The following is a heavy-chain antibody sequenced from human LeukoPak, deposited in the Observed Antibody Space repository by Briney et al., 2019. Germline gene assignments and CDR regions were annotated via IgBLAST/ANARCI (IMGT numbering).Heavy chain of an antibody. V-gene: IGHV3-11*01. Sequence: GGSLRLSCAASGFTFSDYYMSWIRQAPGKGLEWVSYISSSGSTIYYVDSVKGRFIISRDNAKNSLYLQMNSLRAEDTAVYYCARRGGNSGYGYYYYYYMDVWGKGTTVTISS. CDR3: ARRGGNSGYGYYYYYYMDV. D-gene: IGHD5-12*01. CDR2: ISSSGSTI. CDR1: GFTFSDYY. J-gene: IGHJ6*03.